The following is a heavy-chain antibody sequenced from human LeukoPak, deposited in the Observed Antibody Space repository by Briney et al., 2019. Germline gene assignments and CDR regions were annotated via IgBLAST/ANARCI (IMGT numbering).Heavy chain of an antibody. CDR2: IYYSGST. V-gene: IGHV4-59*08. CDR3: ARHDYGDYVAVDY. Sequence: PSETLSLTFTVSGGSISSYYWSWIRQPPGKGLEWIGYIYYSGSTNYNPSLKSRVTISVDTSKNQFSLKLSSVTAADTAVYYCARHDYGDYVAVDYWGQGTLVTVSS. CDR1: GGSISSYY. J-gene: IGHJ4*02. D-gene: IGHD4-17*01.